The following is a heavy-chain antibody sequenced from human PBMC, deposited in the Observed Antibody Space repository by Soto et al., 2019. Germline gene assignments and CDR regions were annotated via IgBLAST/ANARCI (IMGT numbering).Heavy chain of an antibody. CDR1: GFTFRSYA. V-gene: IGHV3-23*01. Sequence: EVQVLESGGGLVQPGGSLRLSCAASGFTFRSYALSWVRQAPGKGLEWVSAISGSGGSTYYADSVKGRFTISRDNSKNTLYLQMNSLRAEDTAVYYCAKDGGGSYPGSWGQGTLVTVSS. CDR3: AKDGGGSYPGS. D-gene: IGHD1-26*01. J-gene: IGHJ4*02. CDR2: ISGSGGST.